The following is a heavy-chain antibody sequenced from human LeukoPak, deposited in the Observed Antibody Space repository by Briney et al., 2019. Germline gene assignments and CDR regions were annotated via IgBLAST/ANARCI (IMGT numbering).Heavy chain of an antibody. CDR3: AKGDSGIVVVVAATGVDY. CDR1: GFTFSSYA. D-gene: IGHD2-15*01. J-gene: IGHJ4*02. V-gene: IGHV3-23*01. Sequence: GGSLRLSCAASGFTFSSYAMSWVRQAPGKGLEWVSAISGSGGSTYYADSVKGRFTISRDNSKNTLYLQMNSLRAEDTAVYYCAKGDSGIVVVVAATGVDYWGQGTLVTVSS. CDR2: ISGSGGST.